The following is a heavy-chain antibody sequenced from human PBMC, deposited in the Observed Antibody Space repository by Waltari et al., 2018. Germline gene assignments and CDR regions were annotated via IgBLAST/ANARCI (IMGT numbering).Heavy chain of an antibody. Sequence: EVQLVESGGGLVQPGRSLRLSCAASGFTFDDYAMHWVRQAPGKGLEWVSGISWNSGSIGYADSVKGRFTISRDNAKNSLYLQMNSLRAEDMALYYCAKDIQQWLERGDAFDIWGQGTMVTVSS. CDR2: ISWNSGSI. CDR3: AKDIQQWLERGDAFDI. V-gene: IGHV3-9*03. D-gene: IGHD6-19*01. CDR1: GFTFDDYA. J-gene: IGHJ3*02.